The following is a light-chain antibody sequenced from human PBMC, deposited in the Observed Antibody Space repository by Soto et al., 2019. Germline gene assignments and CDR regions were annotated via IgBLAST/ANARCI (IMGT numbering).Light chain of an antibody. CDR3: QQYDNWPPYT. V-gene: IGKV3-15*01. CDR1: RSVSSN. J-gene: IGKJ2*01. Sequence: EVVMTQSPATLSVSPGERATLSCRASRSVSSNLAWYQQKPGQPPRLLIYGASTRATGIPARFSGSGAWTEFTLTISSLQSEDFAVYYCQQYDNWPPYTFGQGTKLEIK. CDR2: GAS.